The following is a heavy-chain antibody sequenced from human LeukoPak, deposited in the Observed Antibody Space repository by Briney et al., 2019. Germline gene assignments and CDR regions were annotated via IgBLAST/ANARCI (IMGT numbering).Heavy chain of an antibody. CDR1: XY. Sequence: XYXGWVRQXPGKGLEWIGSIYYSGSTYYNPSLKSRVTISVDTSKNQFSLKLSSVTAADTAVYYCAKSGGREIFDYWGQGTLVTVSS. CDR2: IYYSGST. V-gene: IGHV4-39*01. J-gene: IGHJ4*02. D-gene: IGHD2-15*01. CDR3: AKSGGREIFDY.